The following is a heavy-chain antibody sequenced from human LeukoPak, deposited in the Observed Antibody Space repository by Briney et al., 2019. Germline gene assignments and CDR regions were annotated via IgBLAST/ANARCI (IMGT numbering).Heavy chain of an antibody. V-gene: IGHV3-21*01. CDR3: ARGYCGGDCYGD. CDR2: ISGSSRHI. J-gene: IGHJ1*01. CDR1: GFTFSGYF. D-gene: IGHD2-21*02. Sequence: PGGSLRLSCAASGFTFSGYFMNWVRQAPGKGLEYVSSISGSSRHIYYADSVKGRFTISRDNTKSSLYLQMNSLRVEDMAVYYCARGYCGGDCYGDWGQGTLVTVSS.